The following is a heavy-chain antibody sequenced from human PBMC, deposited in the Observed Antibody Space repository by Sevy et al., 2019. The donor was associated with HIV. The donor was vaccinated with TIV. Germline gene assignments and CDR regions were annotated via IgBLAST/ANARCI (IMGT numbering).Heavy chain of an antibody. V-gene: IGHV3-11*01. CDR3: ARDNPYCGADCFEGDAFDI. CDR1: GFTFSDYY. Sequence: EGSLRLSCAASGFTFSDYYMSWIHQAPGKALEWVSYISSSGSTIYYADSVKGRFTISRDNAKNSLYLQMNSLRAEDTAAYYCARDNPYCGADCFEGDAFDIWGQGTMVTVSS. CDR2: ISSSGSTI. D-gene: IGHD2-21*02. J-gene: IGHJ3*02.